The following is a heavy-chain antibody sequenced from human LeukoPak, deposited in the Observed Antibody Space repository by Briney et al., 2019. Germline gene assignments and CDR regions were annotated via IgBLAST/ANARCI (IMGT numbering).Heavy chain of an antibody. J-gene: IGHJ6*03. D-gene: IGHD3-22*01. Sequence: DPGGSLRLSCAASGFTFSSCAMSWVRQAPGKGLEWVSAISGSGGSTYYADSVKGRFTISRDNSKNTLYLQMNSLRAEDTAVYYCAKVATPNYYDSSGYYPPYYYYYMDVWGKGTTVTVSS. V-gene: IGHV3-23*01. CDR1: GFTFSSCA. CDR2: ISGSGGST. CDR3: AKVATPNYYDSSGYYPPYYYYYMDV.